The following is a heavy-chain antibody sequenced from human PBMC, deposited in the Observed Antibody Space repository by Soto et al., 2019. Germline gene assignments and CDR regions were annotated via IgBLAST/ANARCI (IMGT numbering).Heavy chain of an antibody. Sequence: PGGSLRLSCAASGFTFSSYAMHWVRQAPGKGLEYVSAISSNGGSTYYADSVKGRFTISRDNSKNTLYLQMGSLRAEDMAVYYCARERGDEWELLLDYWGQGTLVTVSS. CDR1: GFTFSSYA. CDR2: ISSNGGST. J-gene: IGHJ4*02. D-gene: IGHD1-26*01. V-gene: IGHV3-64*02. CDR3: ARERGDEWELLLDY.